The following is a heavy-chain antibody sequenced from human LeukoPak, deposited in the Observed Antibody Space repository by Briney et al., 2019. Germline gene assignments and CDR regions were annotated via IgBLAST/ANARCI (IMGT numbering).Heavy chain of an antibody. V-gene: IGHV3-74*01. J-gene: IGHJ4*02. D-gene: IGHD5-12*01. CDR1: GFTFSSYG. CDR3: ARDPGSGYEEHFDY. Sequence: GGSLRLSCAASGFTFSSYGMSWVRQAPGKGLEWVSRINSDGSSTSYADSVKGRFTISRDNAKDSLYLQMNSLRAEDTAVYYCARDPGSGYEEHFDYWGQGTLVTVSS. CDR2: INSDGSST.